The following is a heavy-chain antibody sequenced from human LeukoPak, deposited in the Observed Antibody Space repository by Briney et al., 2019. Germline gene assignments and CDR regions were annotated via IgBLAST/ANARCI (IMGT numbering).Heavy chain of an antibody. CDR1: GGTFSSYA. CDR2: IGNNNGGT. CDR3: LRGATP. J-gene: IGHJ5*02. Sequence: ASVKVSCKASGGTFSSYAISWVRQAPGQGLEWMGRIGNNNGGTEYAQKFRARLTLTTDTFTNTAYMELRSLTSDDTAIYYCLRGATPWGQGTLVVVSS. V-gene: IGHV1-18*01.